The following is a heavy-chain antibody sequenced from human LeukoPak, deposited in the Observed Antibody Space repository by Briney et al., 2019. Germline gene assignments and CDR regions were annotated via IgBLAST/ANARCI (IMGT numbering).Heavy chain of an antibody. Sequence: GGSLRLSCSASGFTFSNYWMSWVRQAPGKGLERVANIKQDESEKYYVDSVKGRFTISRDNAKSSLYLQMNSLRAEDTAVYYCARALDSSSSRYQAFEEWGQGTLVTVSS. CDR2: IKQDESEK. CDR1: GFTFSNYW. J-gene: IGHJ4*02. CDR3: ARALDSSSSRYQAFEE. D-gene: IGHD2-2*01. V-gene: IGHV3-7*01.